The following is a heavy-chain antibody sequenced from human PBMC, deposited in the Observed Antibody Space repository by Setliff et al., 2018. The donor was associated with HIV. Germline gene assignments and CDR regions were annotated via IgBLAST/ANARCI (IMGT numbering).Heavy chain of an antibody. CDR3: ARDVHWSGPYYYSYYYMDV. CDR2: ISYSGST. J-gene: IGHJ6*03. Sequence: SETLSLTCTVSGDSISSGNYYWGWIRQSPGKGLEWIGSISYSGSTYYNPSFKSRITMSVDTSTNQFSLNLSSLTAADTAVYSCARDVHWSGPYYYSYYYMDVWATGTTVTVTS. CDR1: GDSISSGNYY. D-gene: IGHD3-3*01. V-gene: IGHV4-39*02.